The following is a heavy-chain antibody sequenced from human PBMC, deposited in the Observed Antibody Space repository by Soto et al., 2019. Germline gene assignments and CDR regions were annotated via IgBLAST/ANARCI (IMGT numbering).Heavy chain of an antibody. CDR2: ISSSGYTI. D-gene: IGHD3-22*01. Sequence: EVQLVESGGGLVQPGGSLRLSCAASGFTFSSYEMNWVRQAPGKGLEWVSYISSSGYTIYYADSVKGRFTISRDNAKNALYLQMNRLRAEDTAVYYCARSGSNYYDSRGYYCDYWGQGTLVTVSS. CDR3: ARSGSNYYDSRGYYCDY. CDR1: GFTFSSYE. V-gene: IGHV3-48*03. J-gene: IGHJ4*02.